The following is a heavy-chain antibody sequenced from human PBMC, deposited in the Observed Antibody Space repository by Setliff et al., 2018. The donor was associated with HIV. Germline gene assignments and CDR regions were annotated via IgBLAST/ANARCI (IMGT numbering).Heavy chain of an antibody. D-gene: IGHD2-21*02. V-gene: IGHV4-59*11. CDR2: IYYSGST. CDR1: GGSISSHY. CDR3: ASTYCGGDCYSRYFQH. J-gene: IGHJ1*01. Sequence: PSETLSLTYTVSGGSISSHYWSWIRQPPGKGLEWIGSIYYSGSTNYNPSLKSRVTISVDTSKNQFSLKLSSVTAADTAVYYCASTYCGGDCYSRYFQHWGQGTLVTV.